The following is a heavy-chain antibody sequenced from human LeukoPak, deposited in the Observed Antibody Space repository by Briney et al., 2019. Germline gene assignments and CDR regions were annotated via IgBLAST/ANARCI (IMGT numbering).Heavy chain of an antibody. J-gene: IGHJ2*01. V-gene: IGHV4-4*07. D-gene: IGHD3/OR15-3a*01. Sequence: SETLSLTCTASGGSISSYYWSWIRLPAGKGLEWIGRFYTSGNTNYNPSLKSRVTMSVDTSKNQFSLKLSSVTAADTAVYYCARDEGTNWYFDLWGRGTLVTVSS. CDR3: ARDEGTNWYFDL. CDR1: GGSISSYY. CDR2: FYTSGNT.